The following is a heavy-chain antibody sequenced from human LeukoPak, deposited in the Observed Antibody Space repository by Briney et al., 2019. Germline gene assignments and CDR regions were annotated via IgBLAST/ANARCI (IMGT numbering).Heavy chain of an antibody. D-gene: IGHD6-19*01. CDR2: ISSSSSHI. Sequence: GGSLRLSCVASGFSFSSFSMNWVRQAPGKGLEWVSSISSSSSHIYYADSVKGRFTISRDNAKNSLYLQMNSLRAEDTAVYYCARGLYPVACYAFDIWGQGTMVTVSS. J-gene: IGHJ3*02. V-gene: IGHV3-21*01. CDR1: GFSFSSFS. CDR3: ARGLYPVACYAFDI.